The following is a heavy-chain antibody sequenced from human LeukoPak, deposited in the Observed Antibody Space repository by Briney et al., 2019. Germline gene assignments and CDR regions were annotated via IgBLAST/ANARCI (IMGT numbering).Heavy chain of an antibody. D-gene: IGHD3-22*01. Sequence: ASVKVSXKASGYTFTSYDINWVRQATGQGLEWMGWMNPNSGNTGYAQKFQGRVTITRNTSISTAYMGLSSLRSEDTAVYYCARGGPKYYYDSSGYSPLDCWGQRTLVTVSS. J-gene: IGHJ4*02. V-gene: IGHV1-8*03. CDR1: GYTFTSYD. CDR2: MNPNSGNT. CDR3: ARGGPKYYYDSSGYSPLDC.